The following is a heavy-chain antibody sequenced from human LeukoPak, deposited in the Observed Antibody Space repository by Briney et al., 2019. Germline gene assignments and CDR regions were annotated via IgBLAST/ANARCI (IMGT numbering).Heavy chain of an antibody. CDR3: ARPYSGSWHPWDS. D-gene: IGHD6-6*01. J-gene: IGHJ4*02. V-gene: IGHV4-39*01. Sequence: SETLSLTCTVSGGSISSSSYYWGWIRQAPGKGLEWIGSIYYVGKIYYNPSLESRVTISVDTSKNQFSLKLSSVTAADTAVYYCARPYSGSWHPWDSWGQGTLVTVSS. CDR2: IYYVGKI. CDR1: GGSISSSSYY.